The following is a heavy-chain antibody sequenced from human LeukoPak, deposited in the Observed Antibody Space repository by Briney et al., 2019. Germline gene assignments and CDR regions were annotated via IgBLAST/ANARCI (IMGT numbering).Heavy chain of an antibody. Sequence: PSETLSLTCAVYVGSFSDYYWSWIRQPPGKGLEWIGEINHRGNTNYNPSLQSRVTISVDTSKNQFSLKLSSVPAADTAVYYCARGDSNFPFDYWGQGTLVTVSS. V-gene: IGHV4-34*01. J-gene: IGHJ4*02. CDR3: ARGDSNFPFDY. D-gene: IGHD4-11*01. CDR2: INHRGNT. CDR1: VGSFSDYY.